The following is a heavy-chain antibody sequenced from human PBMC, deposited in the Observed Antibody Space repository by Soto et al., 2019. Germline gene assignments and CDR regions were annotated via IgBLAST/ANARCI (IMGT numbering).Heavy chain of an antibody. J-gene: IGHJ6*02. CDR2: ISWNSGSI. CDR3: AKEVGGTIFGVVNYYYYYGMDV. Sequence: LRLSCAASGFTFDDYAMHWVRQAPGKGLEWVSGISWNSGSIGYADSVKGRFTISRDNAKNSLYLQMNSLRAEDTALYYCAKEVGGTIFGVVNYYYYYGMDVWGQGTTVTVSS. V-gene: IGHV3-9*01. CDR1: GFTFDDYA. D-gene: IGHD3-3*01.